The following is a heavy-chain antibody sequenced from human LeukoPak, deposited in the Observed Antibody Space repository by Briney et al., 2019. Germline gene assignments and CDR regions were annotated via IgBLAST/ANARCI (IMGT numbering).Heavy chain of an antibody. CDR2: INSDGSST. CDR1: GFTFSSYW. J-gene: IGHJ4*02. CDR3: ARESSGWYGDY. Sequence: PGRSLRLSCAASGFTFSSYWMHWVRQAPGKGLVWVSRINSDGSSTSYADSVKGRFTISRDNAKNTLYLQMNSLRAEDTAVYHCARESSGWYGDYWGQGTLVTVSS. D-gene: IGHD6-19*01. V-gene: IGHV3-74*01.